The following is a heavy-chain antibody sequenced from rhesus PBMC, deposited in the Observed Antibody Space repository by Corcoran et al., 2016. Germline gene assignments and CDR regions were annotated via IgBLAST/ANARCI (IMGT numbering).Heavy chain of an antibody. V-gene: IGHV2-95*01. Sequence: QVTLKESGPALVKPTQTLTLTCPFSGFSISTTGTGVGWIRQPPRKAREWLASIYWNDNKYYSTSLKSRLTISKDTSKNQVVLTMTNMDPVDTATYYCARRRSIAAAGTDYWGQGVLVTVSS. J-gene: IGHJ4*01. CDR2: IYWNDNK. CDR3: ARRRSIAAAGTDY. CDR1: GFSISTTGTG. D-gene: IGHD6-25*01.